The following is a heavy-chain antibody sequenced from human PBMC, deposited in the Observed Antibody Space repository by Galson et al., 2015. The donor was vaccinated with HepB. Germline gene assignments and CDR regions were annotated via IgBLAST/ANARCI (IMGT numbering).Heavy chain of an antibody. J-gene: IGHJ4*02. CDR2: IRSKANTYAT. D-gene: IGHD3-22*01. Sequence: SLRLSCAASGFTFSGSAIHWVRQASGKGLEWVGRIRSKANTYATTYAASVKGRFIISRDDSKNTAYLHMNSLKTEDTALYYCTRHGDNDYDSSGYYFLPYWGQGTLVTVSS. CDR3: TRHGDNDYDSSGYYFLPY. V-gene: IGHV3-73*01. CDR1: GFTFSGSA.